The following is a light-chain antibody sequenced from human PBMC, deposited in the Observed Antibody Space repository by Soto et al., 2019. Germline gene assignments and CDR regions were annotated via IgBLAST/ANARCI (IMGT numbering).Light chain of an antibody. J-gene: IGLJ2*01. CDR2: DVD. Sequence: QSVLTQPACVSGSPGQSITISCTGTSSDVGGYNFVSWYQQHPGKAPRLMIFDVDNRPSGVSTRFSGSKSGNTASLTISGLQAEDEADYYCCSYSGSSTIVVFGGGTKLTVL. CDR1: SSDVGGYNF. CDR3: CSYSGSSTIVV. V-gene: IGLV2-14*03.